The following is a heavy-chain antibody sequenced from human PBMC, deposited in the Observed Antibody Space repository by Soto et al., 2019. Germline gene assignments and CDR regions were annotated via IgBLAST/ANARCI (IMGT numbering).Heavy chain of an antibody. D-gene: IGHD1-26*01. CDR1: GGSISSYY. CDR3: AREVVGASYYFDY. Sequence: QVQLQESGPGLVKPSETLSLTCTVSGGSISSYYWSWIRQPPGKGLEWIGYIYYSGSTNYNPSLKSRVTISVDTSKNQFSLKLSSVTAADTAVYYCAREVVGASYYFDYWGQGTLVTVSS. J-gene: IGHJ4*02. CDR2: IYYSGST. V-gene: IGHV4-59*01.